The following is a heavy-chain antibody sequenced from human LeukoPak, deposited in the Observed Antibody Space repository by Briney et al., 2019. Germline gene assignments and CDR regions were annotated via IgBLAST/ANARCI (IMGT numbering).Heavy chain of an antibody. CDR1: GFTFSGSA. Sequence: PGGSLKLSCAASGFTFSGSAMHWVRQASGKGLEWVGRIRSKANSYATAYAASVKGRFTISRDDSKNTAYLQMNSLKTEDTAVYYCTRPSGWYAFDIWGQGTMVTVSS. CDR2: IRSKANSYAT. V-gene: IGHV3-73*01. J-gene: IGHJ3*02. CDR3: TRPSGWYAFDI. D-gene: IGHD6-19*01.